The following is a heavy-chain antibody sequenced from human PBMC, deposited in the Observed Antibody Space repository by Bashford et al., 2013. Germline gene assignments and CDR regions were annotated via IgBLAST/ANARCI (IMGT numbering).Heavy chain of an antibody. J-gene: IGHJ4*02. CDR1: GGSISSYY. V-gene: IGHV4-59*01. CDR2: IYYSGST. D-gene: IGHD3-10*01. Sequence: SETLSLTCTVSGGSISSYYWSWIRQPPGKGLEWIGYIYYSGSTNYNPSLKSRVTISVDTSKNQFSLKLSSVTAADTAVYYCAREGGLGGRGEWGQGTLVTVSS. CDR3: AREGGLGGRGE.